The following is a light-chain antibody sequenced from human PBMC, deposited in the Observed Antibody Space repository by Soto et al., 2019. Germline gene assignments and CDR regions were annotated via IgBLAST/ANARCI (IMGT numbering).Light chain of an antibody. V-gene: IGLV2-14*03. J-gene: IGLJ2*01. CDR1: SSDVGAYNY. CDR3: SSFTSNSILV. CDR2: DVT. Sequence: QSALTQPASVSGSPGQSITISCTGTSSDVGAYNYVSWYQQHPGKAPKLMIYDVTDRPSGVSNRFSASKSSSTASLTISGLRAEDEADYYCSSFTSNSILVFGGGTKLTVL.